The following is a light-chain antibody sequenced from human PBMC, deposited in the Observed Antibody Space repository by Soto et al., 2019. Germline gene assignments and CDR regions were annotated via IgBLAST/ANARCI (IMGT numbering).Light chain of an antibody. CDR2: DAS. V-gene: IGKV3-11*01. Sequence: TLSLSTGERSTLPCRSSQSVSSYLAWYQQKPGQAPRLLIYDASNRATVIPARFSGSGSGTDFTLTISSLEPEDFAVYYCQQRSNWTFGQGTKVDI. J-gene: IGKJ1*01. CDR3: QQRSNWT. CDR1: QSVSSY.